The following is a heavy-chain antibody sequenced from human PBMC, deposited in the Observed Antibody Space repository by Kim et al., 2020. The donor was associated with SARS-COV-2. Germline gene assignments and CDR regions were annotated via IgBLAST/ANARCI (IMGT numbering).Heavy chain of an antibody. CDR2: LWYDGSNK. CDR1: GFTFSTYG. D-gene: IGHD2-2*02. V-gene: IGHV3-33*01. CDR3: ARGYCGTATCYTGGTDFDY. J-gene: IGHJ4*01. Sequence: GGSLRLSCAASGFTFSTYGMHWVRQAPGKGLEWVATLWYDGSNKYYPDSVKGRFTVSRDNSKNTLYLQVNSLRAEDTAVYYCARGYCGTATCYTGGTDFDYWGPGTLVTVSS.